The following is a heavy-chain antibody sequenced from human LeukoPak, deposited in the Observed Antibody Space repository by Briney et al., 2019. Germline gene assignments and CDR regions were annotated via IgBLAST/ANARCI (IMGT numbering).Heavy chain of an antibody. CDR2: ISAYNGNT. CDR3: AREVTGVAAAGKYYYYYMDV. Sequence: SVKVSCKASGYTFTSYGISWVRQAPGQGLEWMGWISAYNGNTNYAQKLQGRVTVTTDTSTSTAYMELRSLRSDDTAVYYCAREVTGVAAAGKYYYYYMDVWGKGTTVTVSS. D-gene: IGHD6-13*01. V-gene: IGHV1-18*01. CDR1: GYTFTSYG. J-gene: IGHJ6*03.